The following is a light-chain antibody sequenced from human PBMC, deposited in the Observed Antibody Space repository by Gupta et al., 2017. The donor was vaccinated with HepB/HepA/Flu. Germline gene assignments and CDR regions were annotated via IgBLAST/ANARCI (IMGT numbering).Light chain of an antibody. V-gene: IGLV1-47*01. J-gene: IGLJ1*01. CDR3: ATWDDSLSAYV. CDR1: RPNIETNY. CDR2: RDD. Sequence: QSILTQQPPSASGTPGQRVTISCSGSRPNIETNYVYWYQQLPGTAPKLLIYRDDQRPSGVPDRFSGSKSGTSASLAISGLRSEDEADYFCATWDDSLSAYVFGTGTEVTVL.